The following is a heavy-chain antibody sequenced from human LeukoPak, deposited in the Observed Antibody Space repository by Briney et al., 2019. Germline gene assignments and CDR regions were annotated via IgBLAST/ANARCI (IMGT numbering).Heavy chain of an antibody. Sequence: GGSLRLSCAASGFTFSSYSMNWVRQAPGKGLEWVSSISSSSSYIYYADSVKGRFTISRDNAKNSLYLQMNSLRAEDTAVYYCARDPYYYDSSGYYYVGDFDYWGQGTLVTVSS. V-gene: IGHV3-21*01. CDR3: ARDPYYYDSSGYYYVGDFDY. CDR1: GFTFSSYS. J-gene: IGHJ4*02. D-gene: IGHD3-22*01. CDR2: ISSSSSYI.